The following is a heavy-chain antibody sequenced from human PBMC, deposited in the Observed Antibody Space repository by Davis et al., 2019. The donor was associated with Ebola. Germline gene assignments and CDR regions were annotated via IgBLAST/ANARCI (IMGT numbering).Heavy chain of an antibody. CDR1: GFSVSTKY. CDR2: IYSGGST. J-gene: IGHJ4*02. CDR3: ARAWDGYSYYFDN. Sequence: PGGSLRLSCAASGFSVSTKYMSWVRQAPGKGLEWVSVIYSGGSTYYADSVKGRFTISRDNSKNTVFLQMNSLRAEDTGVYFCARAWDGYSYYFDNWGQGTLVTVSS. D-gene: IGHD5-24*01. V-gene: IGHV3-66*01.